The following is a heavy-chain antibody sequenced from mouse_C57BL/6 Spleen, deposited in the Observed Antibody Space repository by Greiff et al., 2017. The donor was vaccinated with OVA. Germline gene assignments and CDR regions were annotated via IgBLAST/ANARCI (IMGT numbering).Heavy chain of an antibody. CDR2: IYPGSGST. D-gene: IGHD1-1*01. CDR3: ARSGITTAYYYAMDY. V-gene: IGHV1-55*01. CDR1: GYTFTSYW. J-gene: IGHJ4*01. Sequence: QVQLQQSGAELVKPGASVKMSCKASGYTFTSYWITWVKQRPGQGLEWIGDIYPGSGSTNYNEKFKSKATLTVDTSSSTAYMQLSSLTSEDSAVYYCARSGITTAYYYAMDYWGQGTSVTVSS.